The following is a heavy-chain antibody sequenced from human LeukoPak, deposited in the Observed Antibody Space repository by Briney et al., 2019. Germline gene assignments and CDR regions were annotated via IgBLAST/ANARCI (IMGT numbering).Heavy chain of an antibody. D-gene: IGHD6-13*01. V-gene: IGHV3-23*01. CDR3: AKDSPSQQLEVYGMDV. J-gene: IGHJ6*02. CDR2: ISGSGGST. CDR1: GFTFSSYA. Sequence: HPGGPLRLSCAASGFTFSSYAMSWVRQAPGKGPEWVSAISGSGGSTYYADSVKGRFTISRDNSKNTLYLQMNSLRAEDTAVYYCAKDSPSQQLEVYGMDVWGQGTTVTVSS.